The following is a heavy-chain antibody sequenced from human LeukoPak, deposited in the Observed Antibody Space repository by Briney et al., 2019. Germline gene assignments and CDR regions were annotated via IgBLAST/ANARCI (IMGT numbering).Heavy chain of an antibody. V-gene: IGHV1-18*01. CDR3: ARADPDYYDSSGYYRGAFDI. Sequence: ASVKVSCKASGYTFTSYGISWVRQAPGQGLEWMGWISAYNGNTDYAQKLQGRVTMTTDTSTSTAYMELRSLRSDDTAVYYCARADPDYYDSSGYYRGAFDIWGQGTMVTVSS. CDR1: GYTFTSYG. D-gene: IGHD3-22*01. J-gene: IGHJ3*02. CDR2: ISAYNGNT.